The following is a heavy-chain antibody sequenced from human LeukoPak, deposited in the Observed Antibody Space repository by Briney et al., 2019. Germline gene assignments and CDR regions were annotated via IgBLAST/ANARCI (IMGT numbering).Heavy chain of an antibody. J-gene: IGHJ4*02. D-gene: IGHD3-22*01. CDR3: ARRRYYDSTGYNPTYYFDY. CDR1: GDSIIGYY. Sequence: SGTLSLTCTVSGDSIIGYYWSWIRQPPGKRLEWIGYIYNTLDTTYNPSLESRVTISLDMSNKQSSLRLNSVTAADTAVYYCARRRYYDSTGYNPTYYFDYWGQGILVTVSS. CDR2: IYNTLDT. V-gene: IGHV4-59*01.